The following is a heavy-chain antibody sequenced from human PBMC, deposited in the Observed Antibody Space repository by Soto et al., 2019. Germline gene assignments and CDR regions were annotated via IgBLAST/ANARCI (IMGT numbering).Heavy chain of an antibody. J-gene: IGHJ4*02. CDR1: GGSISSYY. CDR2: IYYSGST. D-gene: IGHD2-21*01. CDR3: TRPCGGDCYSDY. V-gene: IGHV4-59*01. Sequence: SETLSLTCTVSGGSISSYYWSWIRQPPGKGLEWIGYIYYSGSTNYNPSLKSRVTISVDTSKNQFSLKLSSVTAADTAVYYCTRPCGGDCYSDYWGQGTLVTVSS.